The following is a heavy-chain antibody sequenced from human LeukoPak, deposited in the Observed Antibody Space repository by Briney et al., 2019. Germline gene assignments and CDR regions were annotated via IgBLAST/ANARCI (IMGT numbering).Heavy chain of an antibody. CDR2: ITGYGAT. CDR3: AKGAAAGKVDWFDP. Sequence: GGTLRLSCAASGVTFSNFAMMWVRQAPGTGLQWVSTITGYGATFYADSVRGRFTIFRDTSMNTLFLQMNSLGAEDTAVYYCAKGAAAGKVDWFDPWGQGTLVTVSS. D-gene: IGHD6-13*01. CDR1: GVTFSNFA. J-gene: IGHJ5*02. V-gene: IGHV3-23*01.